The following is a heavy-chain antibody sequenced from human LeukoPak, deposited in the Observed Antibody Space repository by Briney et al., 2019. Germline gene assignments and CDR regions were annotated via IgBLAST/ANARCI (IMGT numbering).Heavy chain of an antibody. CDR3: ARDMAYCGGDCYSWDY. J-gene: IGHJ4*02. Sequence: PRGSLRLSCAASGFTFSNYWMHWVRQAPGKGLVWVSRTNTDGSETTYADSVKGRFTISRDNAKNTLYLQMNSLRADDTAVYYCARDMAYCGGDCYSWDYWGQGTLVTVSS. CDR2: TNTDGSET. CDR1: GFTFSNYW. D-gene: IGHD2-21*02. V-gene: IGHV3-74*01.